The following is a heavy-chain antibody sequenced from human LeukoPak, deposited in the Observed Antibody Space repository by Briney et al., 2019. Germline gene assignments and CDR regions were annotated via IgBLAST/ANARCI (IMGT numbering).Heavy chain of an antibody. D-gene: IGHD5-18*01. CDR2: IWYDGSNK. Sequence: QPGGSLRLSCAASGFTFSTYAMRWVRQAPGKGLEWVAVIWYDGSNKYYADSVKGRFTISRDNSKNTLFLQMNSLRAEDTAVYYCARAQLEQLWLLFDYWGQGTLVTVSS. V-gene: IGHV3-33*01. J-gene: IGHJ4*02. CDR3: ARAQLEQLWLLFDY. CDR1: GFTFSTYA.